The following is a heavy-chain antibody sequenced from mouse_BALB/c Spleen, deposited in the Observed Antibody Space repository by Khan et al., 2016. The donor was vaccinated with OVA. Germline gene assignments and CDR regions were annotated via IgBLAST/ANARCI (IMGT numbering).Heavy chain of an antibody. D-gene: IGHD2-14*01. CDR2: IYPGDGET. V-gene: IGHV1-80*01. CDR1: GYAFSSYW. CDR3: ARSGYDYFAD. J-gene: IGHJ3*01. Sequence: VQLQESGAELVRPGSSVKISCKASGYAFSSYWMNWVKQRPGQGLEWIGQIYPGDGETKYNGKFKGKVTLTADKSSSTAYMQLSSLTSEDSAVYCCARSGYDYFADWGQGTLVTVSA.